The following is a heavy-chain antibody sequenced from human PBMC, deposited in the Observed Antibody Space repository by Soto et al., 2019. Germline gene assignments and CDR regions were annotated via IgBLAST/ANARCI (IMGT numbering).Heavy chain of an antibody. V-gene: IGHV2-26*01. D-gene: IGHD3-22*01. CDR1: GFSLSNARMG. Sequence: QVTLKESGPVLVKPTEPLTLTCTVSGFSLSNARMGVSWIRQPPGKALEWLAHIFSNDEKSYSTSLKSRLTISKDTSKSQVVLTMTNMDPVDTATYYCARVARYYYDSSGYGPDAFDIWGQGTMVTVSS. CDR3: ARVARYYYDSSGYGPDAFDI. J-gene: IGHJ3*02. CDR2: IFSNDEK.